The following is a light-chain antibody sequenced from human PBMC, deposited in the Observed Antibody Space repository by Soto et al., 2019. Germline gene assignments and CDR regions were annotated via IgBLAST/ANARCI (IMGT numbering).Light chain of an antibody. J-gene: IGLJ1*01. CDR2: DVS. CDR3: SSYTSSSLDV. Sequence: QSVLTQPASVSGSPGQSITISCTGTSSDVGGYNYVSWYQQHPGKAPKLMIYDVSNRPSGVSNRFSGSKSGNTASLTISGLQAEDEADYYCSSYTSSSLDVFGTGTKLTFL. CDR1: SSDVGGYNY. V-gene: IGLV2-14*01.